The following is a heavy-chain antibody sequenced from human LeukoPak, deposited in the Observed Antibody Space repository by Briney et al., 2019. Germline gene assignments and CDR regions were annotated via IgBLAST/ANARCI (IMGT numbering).Heavy chain of an antibody. CDR2: INHSGST. D-gene: IGHD2-15*01. J-gene: IGHJ4*02. CDR3: ARGWKVVNFDY. CDR1: GGSFSGYY. V-gene: IGHV4-34*01. Sequence: KPSETLSLTCAVYGGSFSGYYWSWIRQPPGKGLEWIGEINHSGSTNYNPSLKSRVTISVDTSKNQFSLKLSSVTAADTAVYYCARGWKVVNFDYWGQGTLVTVSS.